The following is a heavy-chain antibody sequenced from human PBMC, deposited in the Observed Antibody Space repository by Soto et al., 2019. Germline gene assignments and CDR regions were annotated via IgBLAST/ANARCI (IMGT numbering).Heavy chain of an antibody. D-gene: IGHD3-16*01. J-gene: IGHJ4*02. CDR3: ATRTSVFGIVTFY. V-gene: IGHV4-4*02. CDR1: GDSVSNGNW. Sequence: QVQLKESGPGLVTPWGTLSLTCAVSGDSVSNGNWWCWVRQPPGRGLAWVGEIHQSGDTNNNPSPTRRVTASADRSNNQYSLRLNSVTAADTAMYYCATRTSVFGIVTFYWGQGILVTVSS. CDR2: IHQSGDT.